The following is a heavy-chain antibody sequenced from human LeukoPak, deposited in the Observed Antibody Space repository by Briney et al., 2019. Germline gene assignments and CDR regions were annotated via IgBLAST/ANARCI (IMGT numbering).Heavy chain of an antibody. Sequence: GGSLRLSCAASGFTFSNNAMSWVRQAPVKGLEWVSAVSGGGSNTYYADSVKGRFTISRDNSKNTLYLQMNSLRAEDTALYYCARRMAVAGSFDYWGQGTLVTVSS. CDR3: ARRMAVAGSFDY. D-gene: IGHD6-19*01. V-gene: IGHV3-23*01. CDR2: VSGGGSNT. CDR1: GFTFSNNA. J-gene: IGHJ4*02.